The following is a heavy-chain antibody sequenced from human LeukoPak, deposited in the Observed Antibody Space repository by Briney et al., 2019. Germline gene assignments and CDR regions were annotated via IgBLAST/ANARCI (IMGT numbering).Heavy chain of an antibody. V-gene: IGHV3-11*01. Sequence: KPGGSLRLSCAASGFTVNDYYMSWIRQAPGKGLEWLSYINIGGTNTHYADSVKGRFTISRDNAKKSMYLEMNNLRAEDTAVYYRATDGAGFDTWGQGVLVTVSS. CDR3: ATDGAGFDT. J-gene: IGHJ5*02. CDR1: GFTVNDYY. CDR2: INIGGTNT.